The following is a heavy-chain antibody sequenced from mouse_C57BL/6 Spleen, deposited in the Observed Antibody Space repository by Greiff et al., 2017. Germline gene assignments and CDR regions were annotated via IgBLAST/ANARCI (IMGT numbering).Heavy chain of an antibody. CDR1: GYTFTSYW. J-gene: IGHJ1*03. CDR3: ARERNYGSSYWYFDV. D-gene: IGHD1-1*01. CDR2: INPSNGGT. Sequence: VQLQQSGTELVKPGASVKLSCKASGYTFTSYWMHWVKQRPGQGLEWIGNINPSNGGTNYNEKFKSKATLTVDKSSSTAYMQLSSLTSEDSAVYYCARERNYGSSYWYFDVWGTGTTVTVSS. V-gene: IGHV1-53*01.